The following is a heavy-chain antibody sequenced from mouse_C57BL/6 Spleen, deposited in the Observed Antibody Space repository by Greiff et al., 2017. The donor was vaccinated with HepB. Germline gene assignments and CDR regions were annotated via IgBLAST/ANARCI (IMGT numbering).Heavy chain of an antibody. CDR2: IWSGGST. V-gene: IGHV2-2*01. J-gene: IGHJ2*01. CDR3: ARNYYGEKYYFDY. Sequence: VNLVESGPGLVQPSQSLSITCTVSGFSLTSYGVHWVRQSPGKGLEWLGVIWSGGSTDYNAAFISRLSISKDNSKSQVFFKMNSLQADDTAIYYCARNYYGEKYYFDYWGQGTTLTVSS. CDR1: GFSLTSYG. D-gene: IGHD1-1*01.